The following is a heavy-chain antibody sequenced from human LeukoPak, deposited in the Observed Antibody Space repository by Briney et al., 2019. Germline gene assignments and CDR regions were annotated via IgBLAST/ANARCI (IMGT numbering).Heavy chain of an antibody. CDR3: ARDYDSSGYSGPFDY. D-gene: IGHD3-22*01. Sequence: ASVKVSRKASGYTFTSYAMHWVRQAPGQRLEWMGWINAGNGNTKYSQKFQGRVTITRDTSASTAYMELSSLRSEDTAVYYCARDYDSSGYSGPFDYWGQGTLVTVSS. V-gene: IGHV1-3*01. CDR2: INAGNGNT. J-gene: IGHJ4*02. CDR1: GYTFTSYA.